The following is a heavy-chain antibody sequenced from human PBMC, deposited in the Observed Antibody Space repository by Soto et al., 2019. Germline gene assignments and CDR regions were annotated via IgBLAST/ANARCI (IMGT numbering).Heavy chain of an antibody. J-gene: IGHJ4*02. V-gene: IGHV3-74*01. Sequence: LSCGASGFTFSEYWMHWVRQAPGKGLVWVSRIHSDGSTTNYADPVKGRFTISRDNAKNTLFLQMNSLRAEDTAVYYCARENSRSYHFDYWGQGILVTVSS. CDR1: GFTFSEYW. D-gene: IGHD3-22*01. CDR3: ARENSRSYHFDY. CDR2: IHSDGSTT.